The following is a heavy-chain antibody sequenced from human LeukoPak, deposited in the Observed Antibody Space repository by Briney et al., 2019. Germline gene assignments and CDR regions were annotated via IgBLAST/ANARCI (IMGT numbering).Heavy chain of an antibody. CDR3: ARDSIEGNYYQLYAFDL. V-gene: IGHV4-59*02. D-gene: IGHD1-26*01. CDR1: GGSVSSHY. Sequence: PSETLSLTCTVSGGSVSSHYWSGIRQPPGKGLEWIGDIYYTGSTNHNPSLKSRVTISVDTSENQFSLRLSSVTAADTAVYYCARDSIEGNYYQLYAFDLWGQGTMVTVSS. J-gene: IGHJ3*01. CDR2: IYYTGST.